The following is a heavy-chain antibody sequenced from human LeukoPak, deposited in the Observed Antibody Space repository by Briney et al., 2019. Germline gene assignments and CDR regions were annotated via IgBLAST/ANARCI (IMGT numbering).Heavy chain of an antibody. CDR1: GYSFTTYW. D-gene: IGHD1-1*01. J-gene: IGHJ4*02. Sequence: GESLKISCKGSGYSFTTYWIGWVRQMPGKGLEWMEIISPDDSRTRYSPSFQGHVTISADKSISTAFLQWSSLKASDTAMYYCARLDSNSLDYWGQGTLVTVSS. V-gene: IGHV5-51*01. CDR3: ARLDSNSLDY. CDR2: ISPDDSRT.